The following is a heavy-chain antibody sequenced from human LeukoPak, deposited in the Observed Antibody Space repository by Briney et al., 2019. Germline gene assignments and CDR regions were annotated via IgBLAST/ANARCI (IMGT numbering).Heavy chain of an antibody. V-gene: IGHV3-30-3*02. Sequence: GGSLRLSCAASGFTFSSYAMHWVRQAPGKGLEWVAVISYDGSNKYYADSVKGRFTISIDNSKNTLYLQMNSLRAEDTAVYYCAKYGIEVAGKALPDWWGQGTLVTVSS. D-gene: IGHD6-19*01. CDR2: ISYDGSNK. CDR3: AKYGIEVAGKALPDW. CDR1: GFTFSSYA. J-gene: IGHJ4*02.